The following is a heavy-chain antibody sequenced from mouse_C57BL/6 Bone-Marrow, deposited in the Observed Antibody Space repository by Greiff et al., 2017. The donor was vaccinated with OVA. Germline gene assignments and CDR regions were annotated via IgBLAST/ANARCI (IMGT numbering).Heavy chain of an antibody. CDR1: GFTFSDYG. CDR3: ARRLRHYAMDY. D-gene: IGHD2-12*01. CDR2: ISNLAYSI. J-gene: IGHJ4*01. Sequence: EVKLVESGGGLVQPGGSLKLSCAASGFTFSDYGMAWVRQAPRQGPEWVAFISNLAYSIYYADTVTGRFTISRENAKNTLYLEMSSLRSEDTAMYYCARRLRHYAMDYWGQGTSVTVSS. V-gene: IGHV5-15*04.